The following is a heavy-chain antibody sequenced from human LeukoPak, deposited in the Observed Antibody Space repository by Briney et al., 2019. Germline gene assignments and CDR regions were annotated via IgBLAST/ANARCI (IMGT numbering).Heavy chain of an antibody. D-gene: IGHD3-22*01. V-gene: IGHV3-23*01. Sequence: PGESLRLSCAASGFAFSSYAMSWVRQAPGKGLEWVSTISNSDDSTYYADSVKGRFTISRDNSENTLYLQMNSLRAEDTAVYYCTTDLSYYDSSGYLLDYWGQGTLVTVSS. CDR2: ISNSDDST. CDR3: TTDLSYYDSSGYLLDY. J-gene: IGHJ4*02. CDR1: GFAFSSYA.